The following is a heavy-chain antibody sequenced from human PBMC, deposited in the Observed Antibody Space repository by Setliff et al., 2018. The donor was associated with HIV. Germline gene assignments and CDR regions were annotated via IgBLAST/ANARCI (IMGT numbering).Heavy chain of an antibody. V-gene: IGHV1-69*05. CDR3: ASGSGYCRNGVCYIGVHKNPDKYYFDY. Sequence: SVKVSCKASGDTFSNSALTWVRQAPGQGLEWMGGSIPLFETVTYAQRFQGRVTITTDELMTTAYMELTSLRSEDTAVYYCASGSGYCRNGVCYIGVHKNPDKYYFDYWGQGTLVTVSS. J-gene: IGHJ4*02. CDR2: SIPLFETV. D-gene: IGHD2-8*01. CDR1: GDTFSNSA.